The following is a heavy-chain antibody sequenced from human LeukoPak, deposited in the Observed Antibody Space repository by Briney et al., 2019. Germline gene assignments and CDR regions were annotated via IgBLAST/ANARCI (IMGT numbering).Heavy chain of an antibody. CDR3: ARAPAEWELLPLY. D-gene: IGHD1-26*01. V-gene: IGHV3-30*04. Sequence: GGSLRLSCAASGFTFSSYAMHWVRQAPGKGLEWVAVISYDGSNKYYADSVKGRFTISRDNSKNTLYLQMNSLRAEDTAVYYCARAPAEWELLPLYWGQGTLVTVSS. J-gene: IGHJ4*02. CDR2: ISYDGSNK. CDR1: GFTFSSYA.